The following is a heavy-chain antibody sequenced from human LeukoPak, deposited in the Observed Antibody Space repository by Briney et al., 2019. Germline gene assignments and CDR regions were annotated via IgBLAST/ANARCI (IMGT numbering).Heavy chain of an antibody. CDR1: GGTFSSYA. CDR2: IIPIFGTA. J-gene: IGHJ2*01. D-gene: IGHD6-13*01. Sequence: ASVTVSCRASGGTFSSYAISWVRQAPGEGLEWVGGIIPIFGTANYAQKLQGRVTITADESTSTAYMELSSLRSEDTAVYYCARDTYSSSWFGYFDLWGRGTLVTVSS. V-gene: IGHV1-69*13. CDR3: ARDTYSSSWFGYFDL.